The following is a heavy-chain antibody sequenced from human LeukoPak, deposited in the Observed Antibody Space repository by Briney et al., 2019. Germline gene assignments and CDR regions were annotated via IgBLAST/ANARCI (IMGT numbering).Heavy chain of an antibody. Sequence: PGGSLRLSCAASGFTVSSNYMSWVRQAPGKGLEWVSVIYSGGSTYYADSVKGRFTISRDNSKNTLYLQMNSLRAEDTAVYYCARGYLFGEFDAFDIWGQGTMVTVSS. CDR1: GFTVSSNY. V-gene: IGHV3-66*01. CDR3: ARGYLFGEFDAFDI. D-gene: IGHD3-10*01. J-gene: IGHJ3*02. CDR2: IYSGGST.